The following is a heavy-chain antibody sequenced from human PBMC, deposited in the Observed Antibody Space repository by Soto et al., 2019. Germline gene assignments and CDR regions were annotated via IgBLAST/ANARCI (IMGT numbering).Heavy chain of an antibody. CDR2: IYHSGST. V-gene: IGHV4-4*02. Sequence: SETLSLTCAVSGGSISSSNWWSWVRQPPGKGLEWIGEIYHSGSTNYNPSLKSRVNISVDKSKNKFSLKLSSVTAADTAVYYCARQINWNYVRWFDPWGQGTLVTVSS. CDR1: GGSISSSNW. D-gene: IGHD1-7*01. CDR3: ARQINWNYVRWFDP. J-gene: IGHJ5*02.